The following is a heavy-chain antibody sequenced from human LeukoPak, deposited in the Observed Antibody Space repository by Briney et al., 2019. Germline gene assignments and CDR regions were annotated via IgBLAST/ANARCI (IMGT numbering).Heavy chain of an antibody. J-gene: IGHJ4*02. CDR3: ARGGYCSSTSCYSRGGDY. CDR1: GYTFTDYY. V-gene: IGHV1-2*02. D-gene: IGHD2-2*01. CDR2: IHPNSGGT. Sequence: ASVKVSCKASGYTFTDYYMHWVRQAPGQGLEWMGWIHPNSGGTNYAQKLQGRVTMTRDTSISTAYMELSRLRSDDTAVYYCARGGYCSSTSCYSRGGDYWGQGTLVTVSS.